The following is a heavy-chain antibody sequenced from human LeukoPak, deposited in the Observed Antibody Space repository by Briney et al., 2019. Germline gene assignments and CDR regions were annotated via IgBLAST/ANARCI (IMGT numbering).Heavy chain of an antibody. Sequence: SETLSLTCTVSSGSISGYYWSWFRQPPGKGLEWIGYIYHSGSTNYNPSLKSRVTISVDTSNNQFSLKLSSVTAADTAVFYCAGHAGSVSSGYNYYYGLDVWGQGTTDTVSS. J-gene: IGHJ6*02. V-gene: IGHV4-59*08. CDR3: AGHAGSVSSGYNYYYGLDV. CDR2: IYHSGST. D-gene: IGHD3-22*01. CDR1: SGSISGYY.